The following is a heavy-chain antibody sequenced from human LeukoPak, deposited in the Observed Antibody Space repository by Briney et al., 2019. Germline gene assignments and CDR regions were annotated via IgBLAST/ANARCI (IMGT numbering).Heavy chain of an antibody. CDR3: AREGIYDSSGFDY. D-gene: IGHD3-22*01. Sequence: PSETLSLTCTVSGDSMRGSYWNWIRQPPGKALEWIGFIYYSGSTNYNPSLKSRVTMSVDTSKNQFSLKLSSVTAADTAVYYCAREGIYDSSGFDYWGQGTLVTVSS. V-gene: IGHV4-59*12. CDR1: GDSMRGSY. CDR2: IYYSGST. J-gene: IGHJ4*02.